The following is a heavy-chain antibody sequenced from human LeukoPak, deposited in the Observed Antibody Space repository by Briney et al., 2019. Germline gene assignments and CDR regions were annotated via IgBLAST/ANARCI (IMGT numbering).Heavy chain of an antibody. CDR1: GFTLSNYD. J-gene: IGHJ5*02. CDR2: IDIPGNT. V-gene: IGHV3-13*01. Sequence: GGSLRLSCAASGFTLSNYDMHWVRQATGKGLEWVSGIDIPGNTYYPDSVKGRFTMSRESAENSLYLQMNSLRAGDTAVYYCARAVAGTHWFDPWGQGTLVIVSS. CDR3: ARAVAGTHWFDP. D-gene: IGHD6-19*01.